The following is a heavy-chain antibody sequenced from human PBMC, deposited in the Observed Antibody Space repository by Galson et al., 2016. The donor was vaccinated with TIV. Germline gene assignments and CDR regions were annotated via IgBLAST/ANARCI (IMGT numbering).Heavy chain of an antibody. CDR2: FDPEQGKT. Sequence: SVKVSCKASGYTLTSYGFGWVRQAPGKGLERMGGFDPEQGKTIYAQKFQGRVTMTEDTSTDTAFLEMSSLSFEDTAVYYCASVAWFPGLSLDNWGQGTLVIVSS. CDR3: ASVAWFPGLSLDN. D-gene: IGHD2/OR15-2a*01. V-gene: IGHV1-24*01. J-gene: IGHJ4*02. CDR1: GYTLTSYG.